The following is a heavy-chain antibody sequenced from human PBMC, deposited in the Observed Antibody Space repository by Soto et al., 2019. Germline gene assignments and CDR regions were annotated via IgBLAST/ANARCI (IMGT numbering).Heavy chain of an antibody. V-gene: IGHV5-51*01. J-gene: IGHJ5*02. CDR2: IYPGDSDT. CDR3: ARFGSNGGYYGSGSYTDRFDP. Sequence: PGESLKISCKGSGYSFTSYWIGWVRQMPGKGLEWMGIIYPGDSDTRYSPSFQGQVTISADKSISTAYLQWSSLKASDTAMYYCARFGSNGGYYGSGSYTDRFDPWGQGTLVTVSS. CDR1: GYSFTSYW. D-gene: IGHD3-10*01.